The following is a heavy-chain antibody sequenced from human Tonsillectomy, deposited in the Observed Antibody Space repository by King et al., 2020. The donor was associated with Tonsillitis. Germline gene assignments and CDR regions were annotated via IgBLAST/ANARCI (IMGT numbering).Heavy chain of an antibody. D-gene: IGHD3-3*01. J-gene: IGHJ6*02. CDR2: INWDGTST. CDR3: AKDVGSRFWSVYFRGFYYGMDV. Sequence: QLVQSGGVVVQPGGSLRLSCAASGFTFDDYAMHWVRQAPGKGLEWVSLINWDGTSTYYADSVKGRFTISRDNSKNSLYLQMNSLRAEDTALYSCAKDVGSRFWSVYFRGFYYGMDVWGQGTTVTVSS. CDR1: GFTFDDYA. V-gene: IGHV3-43D*03.